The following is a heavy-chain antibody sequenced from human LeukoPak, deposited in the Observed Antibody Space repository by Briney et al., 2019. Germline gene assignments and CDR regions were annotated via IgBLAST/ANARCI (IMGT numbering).Heavy chain of an antibody. V-gene: IGHV3-48*01. Sequence: QSGGSLRLSCAASGFTFSTYSMNWVRQAPGKGLEWVSFISTSSSTIYYADSVKGRFTISRDDSKNTLYLQMNSLRAEDTAVYYCAKDLGRYRNNYFDYWGQGTLVTVSS. D-gene: IGHD1-26*01. CDR3: AKDLGRYRNNYFDY. CDR2: ISTSSSTI. CDR1: GFTFSTYS. J-gene: IGHJ4*02.